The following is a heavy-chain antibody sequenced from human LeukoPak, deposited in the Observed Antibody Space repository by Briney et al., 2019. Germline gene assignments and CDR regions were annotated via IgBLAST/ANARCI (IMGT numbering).Heavy chain of an antibody. V-gene: IGHV3-23*01. CDR1: GXTFSSYA. J-gene: IGHJ4*02. Sequence: GGSLRLSCAASGXTFSSYAMSWVRQAPGKGLEWVSGITGTGGSTYYADSVKGRFTISRDNSKNTLYLQMNSLRAEDTAVYYCASQWLVQGYFDYWGQGTLVAVSS. CDR2: ITGTGGST. D-gene: IGHD6-19*01. CDR3: ASQWLVQGYFDY.